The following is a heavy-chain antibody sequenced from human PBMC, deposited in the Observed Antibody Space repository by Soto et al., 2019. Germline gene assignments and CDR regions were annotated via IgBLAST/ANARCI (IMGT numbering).Heavy chain of an antibody. V-gene: IGHV4-31*03. CDR3: ARGQGLLLGFDY. CDR2: IYYSGST. D-gene: IGHD3-22*01. CDR1: GGSISSGGYY. Sequence: QVQLQESGPGLVKPSQTLSLTCTVSGGSISSGGYYWSWIRQHPGKALAWTGYIYYSGSTYYNPALKSRVTISVDTSKNQFALKLSSVTAADTAVYYCARGQGLLLGFDYWGQGTLVTVSS. J-gene: IGHJ4*02.